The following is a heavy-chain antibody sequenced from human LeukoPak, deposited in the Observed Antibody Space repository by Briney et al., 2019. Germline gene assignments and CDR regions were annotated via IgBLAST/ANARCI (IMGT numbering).Heavy chain of an antibody. CDR2: IIPIFGTA. Sequence: GASVKVSCKASGGTFSSYAISWVRQAPGQGLEWMGGIIPIFGTANYAQKFQGRVTITADKSTSTAYMELSSLRSEDTAVYYCARSTRIAAAANYFDYWGQGTLVTVSS. V-gene: IGHV1-69*06. D-gene: IGHD6-13*01. CDR1: GGTFSSYA. CDR3: ARSTRIAAAANYFDY. J-gene: IGHJ4*02.